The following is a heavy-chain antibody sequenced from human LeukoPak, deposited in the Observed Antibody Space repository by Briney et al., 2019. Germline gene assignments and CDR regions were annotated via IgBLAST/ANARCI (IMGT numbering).Heavy chain of an antibody. V-gene: IGHV7-4-1*02. D-gene: IGHD3-22*01. CDR2: INTNTGNT. Sequence: ASVKVSCKASGYTFTSYAMNWVRQAPGQGLEWMGWINTNTGNTTYAQGFTGRFVFSLDTSVSTAYLQISSLKAEDTAVYYCASHSMIVEYNWFDPWGQGTLVTVSS. J-gene: IGHJ5*02. CDR1: GYTFTSYA. CDR3: ASHSMIVEYNWFDP.